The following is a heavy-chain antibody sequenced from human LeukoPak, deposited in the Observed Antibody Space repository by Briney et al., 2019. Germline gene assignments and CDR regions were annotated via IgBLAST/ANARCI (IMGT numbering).Heavy chain of an antibody. Sequence: SETLSLTCSVYGGSFSGYYWSWIRQPPGNGLEWIGEINHSGSTNYNPSLKSRVTISVDTSKTQFSLKLSSVTAADTAVYYCARSYYYGMDVWGQGTTVTVSS. CDR3: ARSYYYGMDV. CDR1: GGSFSGYY. J-gene: IGHJ6*02. V-gene: IGHV4-34*01. CDR2: INHSGST.